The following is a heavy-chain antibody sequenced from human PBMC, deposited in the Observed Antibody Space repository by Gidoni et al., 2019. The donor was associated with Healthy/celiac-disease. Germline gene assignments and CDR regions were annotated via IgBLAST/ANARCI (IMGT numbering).Heavy chain of an antibody. CDR2: IIPIFGTA. CDR1: GGTFSSYA. Sequence: QVQLVQSGAAVKKPGSSVTVSCKASGGTFSSYAISWVRQAPGQGLEWMGGIIPIFGTANYAQKFQGRVTITADESTSTAYMELSSLRSEDTAVYYCARATGSSGWLRDDAFDIWGQGTMVTVSS. D-gene: IGHD6-19*01. CDR3: ARATGSSGWLRDDAFDI. V-gene: IGHV1-69*01. J-gene: IGHJ3*02.